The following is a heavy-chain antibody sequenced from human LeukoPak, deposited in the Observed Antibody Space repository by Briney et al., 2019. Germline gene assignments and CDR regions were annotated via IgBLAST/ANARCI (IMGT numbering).Heavy chain of an antibody. CDR2: ISYDGSNK. CDR1: GFTFSSYA. D-gene: IGHD4-17*01. CDR3: ARDYAAYGDLYRGSYGMDV. Sequence: GGSLRLSCAASGFTFSSYAMHWVRQAPGKGLEWVAVISYDGSNKYYADSVKGRFTISRDNSKNTLYLQMNSLRAEDTAVYYCARDYAAYGDLYRGSYGMDVWGQGTTVTVSS. J-gene: IGHJ6*02. V-gene: IGHV3-30-3*01.